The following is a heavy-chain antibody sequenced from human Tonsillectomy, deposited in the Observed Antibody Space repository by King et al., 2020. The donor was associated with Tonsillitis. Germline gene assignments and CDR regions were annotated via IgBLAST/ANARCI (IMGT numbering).Heavy chain of an antibody. Sequence: VQLVESGGVVVQPGGSLRLSCAASGFTFDDYTVHWVRQAPGKGLEWVSLITWDGGSTYYADSVNGRFTISRDNNKNSLYLQMNSLRTEDTALYYCAKDITAAGPYFYYGMDVWGQGTTVTVSS. V-gene: IGHV3-43*01. J-gene: IGHJ6*02. D-gene: IGHD6-13*01. CDR1: GFTFDDYT. CDR2: ITWDGGST. CDR3: AKDITAAGPYFYYGMDV.